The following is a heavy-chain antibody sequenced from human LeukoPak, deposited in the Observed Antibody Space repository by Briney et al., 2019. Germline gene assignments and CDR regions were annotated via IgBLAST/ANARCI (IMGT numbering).Heavy chain of an antibody. Sequence: ASVKVSCKTSGFTFTIYDINWVRQATGQGLEWMGRINPNSGGTDYAQNFQGRVTMTRDTSISTAYMELSRLRSDDTAVYYCARGYCSGGTCYLVENWLDPWGQGTLVTVSS. CDR2: INPNSGGT. D-gene: IGHD2-15*01. CDR3: ARGYCSGGTCYLVENWLDP. J-gene: IGHJ5*02. CDR1: GFTFTIYD. V-gene: IGHV1-2*06.